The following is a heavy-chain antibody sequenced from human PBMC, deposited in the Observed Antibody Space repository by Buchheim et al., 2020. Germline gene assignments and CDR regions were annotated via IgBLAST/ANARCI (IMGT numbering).Heavy chain of an antibody. CDR1: GYTFTSYD. CDR3: ARDQKLRYYYDSSGCLIDY. Sequence: QVQLVRSGAEVKKPGASVKVSCKASGYTFTSYDINWVRQATGQGLEWMGWMNPNSGNTGYAQKFQGRVTMTRDTSISTAYMELSRLRSDDTAVYYCARDQKLRYYYDSSGCLIDYWGQGTL. J-gene: IGHJ4*02. V-gene: IGHV1-8*01. D-gene: IGHD3-22*01. CDR2: MNPNSGNT.